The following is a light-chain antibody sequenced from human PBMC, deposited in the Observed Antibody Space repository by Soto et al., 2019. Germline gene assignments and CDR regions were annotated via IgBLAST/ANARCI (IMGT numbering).Light chain of an antibody. CDR1: QSVTSNH. CDR2: GAS. Sequence: DIVLTQSPGTLSLSPGERATLSCRASQSVTSNHSACYQKKPGQAPRLLIYGASRRATGIPDRFGGSGSGTDFTLTISRLEPEDFAVYYCHHYGSTFGPGTKVDIK. CDR3: HHYGST. J-gene: IGKJ3*01. V-gene: IGKV3-20*01.